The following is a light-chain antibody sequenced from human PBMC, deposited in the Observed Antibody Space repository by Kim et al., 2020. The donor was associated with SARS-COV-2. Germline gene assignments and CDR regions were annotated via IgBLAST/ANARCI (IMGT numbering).Light chain of an antibody. Sequence: PGERATLSCRASQSVGTNVAWYQQKPGQAPQLLIYGASTRAAGIPARFSGSGSGTEFTLTISSLQSEDLAVYSCQQYDDWPPWTFGQGTKVDIK. CDR1: QSVGTN. J-gene: IGKJ1*01. V-gene: IGKV3-15*01. CDR3: QQYDDWPPWT. CDR2: GAS.